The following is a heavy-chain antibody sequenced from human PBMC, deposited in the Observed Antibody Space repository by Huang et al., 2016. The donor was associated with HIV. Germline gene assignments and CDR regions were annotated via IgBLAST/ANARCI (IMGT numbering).Heavy chain of an antibody. J-gene: IGHJ4*02. CDR3: ARARGFLYDSTGYYSRYYFDS. CDR1: GFNFNNYD. V-gene: IGHV1-8*03. Sequence: QVQLVQSGAEVKKPGASVKVSCKASGFNFNNYDFNWVRQASGQGLEWMGWMKPQSGNTGYAKKFQGRVTITRNTSITTAYMELRSLRSEDTAVYYCARARGFLYDSTGYYSRYYFDSWGQGTLVTISS. D-gene: IGHD3-22*01. CDR2: MKPQSGNT.